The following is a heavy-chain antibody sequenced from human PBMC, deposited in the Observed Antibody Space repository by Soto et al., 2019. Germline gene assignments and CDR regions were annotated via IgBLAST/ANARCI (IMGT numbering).Heavy chain of an antibody. CDR1: GYSFTSYW. D-gene: IGHD1-26*01. J-gene: IGHJ6*02. V-gene: IGHV5-51*01. Sequence: GESLKISCKGSGYSFTSYWIGWVRQMPGKGLEWMGIIYPGDSDTRYSPSFQGQVTISADKSISTAYLQWSSLKASDTAMYYCVSDSGSYYDGYYYYYGMDVWGQGTTVTVSS. CDR3: VSDSGSYYDGYYYYYGMDV. CDR2: IYPGDSDT.